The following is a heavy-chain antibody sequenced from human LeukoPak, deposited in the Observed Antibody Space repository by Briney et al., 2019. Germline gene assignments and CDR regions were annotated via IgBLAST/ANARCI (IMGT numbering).Heavy chain of an antibody. CDR1: GFTFTDYS. D-gene: IGHD1-14*01. V-gene: IGHV3-21*01. J-gene: IGHJ5*02. Sequence: GGSLRLSCAVSGFTFTDYSLNWVRQAPGKGLEWVSSITSTRSYKYYADSVKGRFTISRDTAKTSVYLQMNSLRAEDTAVYYCARETRGKTRTPFDPWGQGTLVTVSS. CDR2: ITSTRSYK. CDR3: ARETRGKTRTPFDP.